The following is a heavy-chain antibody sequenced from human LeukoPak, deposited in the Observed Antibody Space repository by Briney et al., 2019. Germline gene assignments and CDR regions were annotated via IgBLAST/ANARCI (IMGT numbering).Heavy chain of an antibody. CDR3: AKVGEAAAWNYYYYGMDV. V-gene: IGHV3-30*02. J-gene: IGHJ6*02. Sequence: GGSLRLSCAASGFTFSSYGMHWVRQAPGKGLEWVAFIRYDGSNKYYADSVKGRFTISRDNSKNTLYLQMNSLRAEDTVVYYCAKVGEAAAWNYYYYGMDVWGQGTTVTVSS. D-gene: IGHD6-13*01. CDR1: GFTFSSYG. CDR2: IRYDGSNK.